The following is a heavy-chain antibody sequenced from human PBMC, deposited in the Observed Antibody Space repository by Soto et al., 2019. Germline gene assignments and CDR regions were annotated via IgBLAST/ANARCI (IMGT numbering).Heavy chain of an antibody. D-gene: IGHD2-2*01. J-gene: IGHJ6*03. CDR1: GGSISSYY. CDR2: IYYSGST. V-gene: IGHV4-59*01. Sequence: SETLSLTCTVSGGSISSYYWSWIRQPPGKGLEWIGYIYYSGSTNYNPSLKSRVTISVDTSKNQFSLKLSSVTAADTAVYYCARIGCSSTSCSRRGNYYYYMDVWGKGTTVTVSS. CDR3: ARIGCSSTSCSRRGNYYYYMDV.